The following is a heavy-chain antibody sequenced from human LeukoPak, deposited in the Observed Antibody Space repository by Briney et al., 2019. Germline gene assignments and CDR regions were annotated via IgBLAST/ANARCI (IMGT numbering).Heavy chain of an antibody. Sequence: GGSLRLSCAASGFTVSSNHMSWVRQAPGKGLGWVSIVYNTDNTYYVDSVKGRFTISRDNSKNTLYLQMNSLRAEDTAVYYCARQYRNYYFDYWGQGALVTVSS. V-gene: IGHV3-53*01. CDR3: ARQYRNYYFDY. J-gene: IGHJ4*02. CDR2: VYNTDNT. CDR1: GFTVSSNH. D-gene: IGHD5-12*01.